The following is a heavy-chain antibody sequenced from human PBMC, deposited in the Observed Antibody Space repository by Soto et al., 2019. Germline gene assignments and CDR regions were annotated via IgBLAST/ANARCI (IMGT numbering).Heavy chain of an antibody. CDR2: IIPIFGTA. V-gene: IGHV1-69*12. J-gene: IGHJ4*02. CDR1: GGTFSSYA. Sequence: QVQLVQSGAEVKKPGSSVKVSCKASGGTFSSYAISWVRQAPGQGLEWMGGIIPIFGTANYAQKFQGRVTIAADEXXSXAXXELSSLRSEDRAVYDCARSAVAGYSSSWYRYYFDYWGQGTLVTVSS. CDR3: ARSAVAGYSSSWYRYYFDY. D-gene: IGHD6-13*01.